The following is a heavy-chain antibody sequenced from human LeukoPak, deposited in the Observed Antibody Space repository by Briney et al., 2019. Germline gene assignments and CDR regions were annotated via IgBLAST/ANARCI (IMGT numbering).Heavy chain of an antibody. CDR3: ARSTNNWFDP. CDR2: IYYSGST. V-gene: IGHV4-30-4*07. CDR1: GGSISSGGYS. J-gene: IGHJ5*02. Sequence: SETLSLTCAVSGGSISSGGYSWSWIRQPPGKGLEWIGYIYYSGSTYYNPSLKSRVTTSVDTSKNQFSLKLSSVTAADTAVYYCARSTNNWFDPWGQGTLVTVSS. D-gene: IGHD1-1*01.